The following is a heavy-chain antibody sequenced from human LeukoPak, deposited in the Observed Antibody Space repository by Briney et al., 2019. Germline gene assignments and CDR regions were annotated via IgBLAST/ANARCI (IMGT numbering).Heavy chain of an antibody. CDR1: GFTFSSSA. J-gene: IGHJ4*02. Sequence: GGCLRLSCAASGFTFSSSAMHLVRQAPGKGVERVAVILYDGCNKYYADSVKGRFTISRDNSKNTLYLQMNSLRAEDTAVYYCARDMVRGVTPPYYFDYWGQGTLVAASS. D-gene: IGHD3-10*01. CDR2: ILYDGCNK. V-gene: IGHV3-30*04. CDR3: ARDMVRGVTPPYYFDY.